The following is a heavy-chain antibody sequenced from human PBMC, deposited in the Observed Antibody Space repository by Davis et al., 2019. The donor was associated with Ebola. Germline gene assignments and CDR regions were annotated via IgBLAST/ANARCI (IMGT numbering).Heavy chain of an antibody. J-gene: IGHJ5*02. V-gene: IGHV1-69*13. CDR2: IIPIFGTA. D-gene: IGHD2-2*03. CDR1: GGTFSSYA. CDR3: ARVSGFGYCTSTSCYPGGNWFGP. Sequence: SVKVSCKASGGTFSSYAISWVRQAPGQGLEWMGGIIPIFGTANYAQKFQGRVTITADESTSTAYMELSSLRSEDTAVYYCARVSGFGYCTSTSCYPGGNWFGPWGQGTLVTVSS.